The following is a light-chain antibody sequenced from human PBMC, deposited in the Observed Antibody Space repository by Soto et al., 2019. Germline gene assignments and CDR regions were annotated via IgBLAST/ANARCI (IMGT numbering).Light chain of an antibody. CDR1: QRVSSSY. CDR2: VAS. CDR3: QQYGSSPLT. Sequence: EIVLTQSPGTLSLSPGERATLSCRASQRVSSSYLAWYQQKPGQAPRLLIYVASSRPTGLPDRFSGSGPGRDFSLPIRRLEPEDFAVYYFQQYGSSPLTFGQGTRLEIK. V-gene: IGKV3-20*01. J-gene: IGKJ5*01.